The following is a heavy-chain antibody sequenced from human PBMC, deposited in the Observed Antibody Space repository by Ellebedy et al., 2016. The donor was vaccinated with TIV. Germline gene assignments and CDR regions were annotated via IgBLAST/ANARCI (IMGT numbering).Heavy chain of an antibody. CDR2: MHYSGSS. Sequence: SETLSLXXTVSGGSISSYYWGWFRQPPGKGLEWIGYMHYSGSSEGNLSLKSRVTISLDTSKNQISLKLSSVTAADTAVYYCVRESYISGPGYSLDYWGQGTLVTVSS. V-gene: IGHV4-59*01. J-gene: IGHJ4*02. CDR3: VRESYISGPGYSLDY. CDR1: GGSISSYY. D-gene: IGHD3-9*01.